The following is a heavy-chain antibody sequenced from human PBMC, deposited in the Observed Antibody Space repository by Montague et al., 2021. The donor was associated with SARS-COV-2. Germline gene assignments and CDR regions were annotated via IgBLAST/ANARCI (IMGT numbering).Heavy chain of an antibody. CDR1: GGSFSGYY. D-gene: IGHD3-10*01. CDR3: ARWISRLRGVDE. CDR2: ITHRGST. J-gene: IGHJ4*02. V-gene: IGHV4-34*01. Sequence: SETLSLTCAVYGGSFSGYYWTWIRQAPGKGLEWIGEITHRGSTTYNPSLESRVTLSVDTSKKQFSLKLRSVTAADTAVYYCARWISRLRGVDEWGQGTLVTVSS.